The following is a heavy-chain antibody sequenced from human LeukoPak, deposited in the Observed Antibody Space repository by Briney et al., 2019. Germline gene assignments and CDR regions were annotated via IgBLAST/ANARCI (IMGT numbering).Heavy chain of an antibody. J-gene: IGHJ3*02. Sequence: SETLSLTCTVSGGSISSSSYYWGWIRQPPGKGLEWIGSIYYSGSTYYNPSLKSRVTISVDTSKNQFSLKLSSVTAADTAVYYCARDRRNIVATIAAFDIWGQGTVVTVSS. CDR2: IYYSGST. D-gene: IGHD5-12*01. CDR3: ARDRRNIVATIAAFDI. CDR1: GGSISSSSYY. V-gene: IGHV4-39*07.